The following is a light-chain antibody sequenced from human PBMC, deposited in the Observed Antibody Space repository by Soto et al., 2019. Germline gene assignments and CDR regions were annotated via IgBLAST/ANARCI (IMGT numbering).Light chain of an antibody. CDR1: QSVSSNY. J-gene: IGKJ1*01. CDR2: IAS. V-gene: IGKV3-20*01. Sequence: EIVLTQSPGTLSLFPGERATLSCRATQSVSSNYLAWYQQKPGQAPRLLIYIASSRATGIPDRFSGSGSGTDFTLTISRLEPEDFAVYYRQQYGTSPWTFGQGTKVEIK. CDR3: QQYGTSPWT.